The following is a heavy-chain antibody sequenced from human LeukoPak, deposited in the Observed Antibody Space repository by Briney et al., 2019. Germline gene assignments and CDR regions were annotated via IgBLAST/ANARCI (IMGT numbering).Heavy chain of an antibody. D-gene: IGHD3-22*01. J-gene: IGHJ3*02. CDR3: ARDLYYYDSSGYYLWSFDI. CDR1: GGSISSGSYY. Sequence: SDTLSLTCTVSGGSISSGSYYWSWIRQPAGTGLEWIGRIYTSGSTNYNPSLKSRVTISVDTSKNQFSLKLSSVTAADTAVYYCARDLYYYDSSGYYLWSFDIWGQGTMVTVSS. V-gene: IGHV4-61*02. CDR2: IYTSGST.